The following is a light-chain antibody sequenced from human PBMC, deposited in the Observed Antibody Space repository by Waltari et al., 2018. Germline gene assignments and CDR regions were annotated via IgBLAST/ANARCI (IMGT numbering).Light chain of an antibody. CDR2: DVS. V-gene: IGLV2-14*03. J-gene: IGLJ3*02. Sequence: QTALTQPASVSGSPGQSITISCTGTNGDVGDYVSWYHQLPGKAPKRLIYDVSNRPSGVSNRLSGSKSGTAASLAISGLQAEDGADYYCCSYTRSSSTRYWVFGGGTTLTVL. CDR3: CSYTRSSSTRYWV. CDR1: NGDVGDY.